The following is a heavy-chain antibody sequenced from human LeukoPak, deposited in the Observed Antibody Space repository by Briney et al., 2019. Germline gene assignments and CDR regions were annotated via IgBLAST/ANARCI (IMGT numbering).Heavy chain of an antibody. Sequence: ASETLSLTCTVSGGSISSYYWSWIRQPPGKGLEWIGYIYYSGSTNYNPSLKSRVTISVDTSKNQFSLKLNSVTAADTAVYYCARDRAVAGLYYFDYWGQGTLVTVSS. J-gene: IGHJ4*02. CDR2: IYYSGST. CDR3: ARDRAVAGLYYFDY. D-gene: IGHD6-19*01. V-gene: IGHV4-59*01. CDR1: GGSISSYY.